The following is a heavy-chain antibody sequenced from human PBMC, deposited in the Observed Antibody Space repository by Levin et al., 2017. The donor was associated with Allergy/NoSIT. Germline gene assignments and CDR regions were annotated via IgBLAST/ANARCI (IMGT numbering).Heavy chain of an antibody. J-gene: IGHJ6*02. CDR3: ARDQTGTTGWPGPMDV. CDR1: GFTFSSYS. V-gene: IGHV3-48*02. D-gene: IGHD1-1*01. Sequence: GGSLRLSCAASGFTFSSYSMNWVRQAPGKGLEWVSYISSSSSTIYYADSVKGRFTISRDNAKNSLYLQMNSLRDEDTAVYYCARDQTGTTGWPGPMDVWGQGTTVTVSS. CDR2: ISSSSSTI.